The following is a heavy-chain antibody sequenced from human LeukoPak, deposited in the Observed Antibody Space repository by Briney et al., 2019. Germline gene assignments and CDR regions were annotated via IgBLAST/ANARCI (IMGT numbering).Heavy chain of an antibody. J-gene: IGHJ4*02. V-gene: IGHV3-23*01. CDR3: AKQGGTYRRGIVVVPGATDY. CDR1: GFTFSSCA. D-gene: IGHD2-2*01. CDR2: ISGSGGST. Sequence: GGSLRLSCAVSGFTFSSCAMSWVRQAPGKGLEWVLGISGSGGSTYYADSVKGRFTISRDNSKNTLYLQMNSLRAEDTAVYYCAKQGGTYRRGIVVVPGATDYWGQGTLVTVSS.